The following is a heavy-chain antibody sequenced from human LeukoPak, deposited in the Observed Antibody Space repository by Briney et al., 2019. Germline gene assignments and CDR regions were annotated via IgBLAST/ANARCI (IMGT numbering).Heavy chain of an antibody. CDR1: GGSISSSYW. D-gene: IGHD4-17*01. Sequence: PSGTLSLTCAVSGGSISSSYWWSWVRQPPGKGLEWIGEIYHSGSTNYNPSLKSRITISLDKSKNQFSLKLSSVTAADTAVYYCARARYGDMMNWGQGTLVTVSS. V-gene: IGHV4-4*02. CDR2: IYHSGST. J-gene: IGHJ4*02. CDR3: ARARYGDMMN.